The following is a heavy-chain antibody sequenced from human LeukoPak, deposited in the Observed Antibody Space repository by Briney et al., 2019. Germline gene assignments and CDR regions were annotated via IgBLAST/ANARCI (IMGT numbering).Heavy chain of an antibody. V-gene: IGHV1-18*01. D-gene: IGHD2-2*02. Sequence: ASAKVSCKASGYTFTSYGISWVRQAPGQGLEWMGWISAYNGNTNYARKLQGRVTMTTDTSTSTAYMELRSLRSDDTAVYYCARDTKQLLYFPYDYWGQGTLVTVSS. CDR1: GYTFTSYG. CDR3: ARDTKQLLYFPYDY. CDR2: ISAYNGNT. J-gene: IGHJ4*02.